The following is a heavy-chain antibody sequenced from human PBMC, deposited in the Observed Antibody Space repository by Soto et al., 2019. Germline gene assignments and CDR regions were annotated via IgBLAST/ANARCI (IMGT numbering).Heavy chain of an antibody. D-gene: IGHD2-2*01. V-gene: IGHV1-69*01. CDR3: ARDPVAVDDAFDI. CDR2: IIPIFGTA. Sequence: QVQLVQSGAEVKKPGSSVKVSGKASGGTFSSYAISWVRQAPGQGLEWMGGIIPIFGTANYAQKFQVRVTITTDESTRTAYMELGSLRSEDTAVYYCARDPVAVDDAFDIWGQGTMVTVSS. J-gene: IGHJ3*02. CDR1: GGTFSSYA.